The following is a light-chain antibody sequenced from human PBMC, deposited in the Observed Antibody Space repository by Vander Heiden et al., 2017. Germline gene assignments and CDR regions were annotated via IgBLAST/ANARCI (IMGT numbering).Light chain of an antibody. J-gene: IGKJ2*01. CDR2: DAS. Sequence: IVLTQSPATLSLSPGERATLSCTASQSVSTYLAWYQQKPGQAPRLLIYDASNRATGIPARFSGSGSGTDFTLTISSLEPEDFAVYYCQQHSNWLYTFGQGTKLEIK. CDR1: QSVSTY. V-gene: IGKV3-11*01. CDR3: QQHSNWLYT.